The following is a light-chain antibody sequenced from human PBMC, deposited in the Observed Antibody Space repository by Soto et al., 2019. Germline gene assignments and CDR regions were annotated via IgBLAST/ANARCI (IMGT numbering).Light chain of an antibody. J-gene: IGKJ5*01. CDR3: QQRSNRIT. Sequence: EIVLTQSPGTLSLSPGERATLSCRASPSVSRYLAWYQQKPGPAPRLVIYDASYRATGIPARFSGSGSGTDFTLTIRSLEPEDFAVYYCQQRSNRITFGQGTRLEIK. V-gene: IGKV3-11*01. CDR2: DAS. CDR1: PSVSRY.